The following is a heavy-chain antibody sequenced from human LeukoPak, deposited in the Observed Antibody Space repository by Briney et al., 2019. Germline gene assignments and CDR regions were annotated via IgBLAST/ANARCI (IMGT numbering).Heavy chain of an antibody. D-gene: IGHD3-16*02. CDR3: ASTFGGVIGYFDY. V-gene: IGHV1-69*06. CDR1: GGTFSSYA. J-gene: IGHJ4*02. Sequence: ASVKVSCKASGGTFSSYAISWVRQAPGQGLEWMGGIIPIFGTANYAQKFQGRVTITADKSTSTAYMELSSLRSEDTAVYYCASTFGGVIGYFDYWGQGTLVTVSS. CDR2: IIPIFGTA.